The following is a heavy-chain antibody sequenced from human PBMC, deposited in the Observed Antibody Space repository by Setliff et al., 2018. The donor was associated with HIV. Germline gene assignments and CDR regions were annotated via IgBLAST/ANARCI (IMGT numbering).Heavy chain of an antibody. J-gene: IGHJ6*02. D-gene: IGHD2-2*01. Sequence: LSETLSLTCAVSGGSLSSGGYSWIWIRQPPGKGLEWIGYIFHSGSTYYNPSLKSRVTISVDRSKNQFSLNVTSVNAADTAVYYCARIPQLLDYAMDVWGQGTTVTVSS. CDR3: ARIPQLLDYAMDV. CDR1: GGSLSSGGYS. V-gene: IGHV4-30-2*01. CDR2: IFHSGST.